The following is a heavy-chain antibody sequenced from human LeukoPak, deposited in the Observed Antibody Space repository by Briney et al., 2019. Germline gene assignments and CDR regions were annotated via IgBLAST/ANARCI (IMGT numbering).Heavy chain of an antibody. CDR3: ARAQLYQLLSLRFSRWFDP. D-gene: IGHD2-2*01. CDR2: IYYSGST. V-gene: IGHV4-59*01. CDR1: GGSISSYY. Sequence: NASETLSLTCTVSGGSISSYYWSWIRQPPGKGLEWIGYIYYSGSTNYNPSLKSRVTISVDTSKNQFSLKLSSVTAADTAVYYCARAQLYQLLSLRFSRWFDPWGQGTLVTVSS. J-gene: IGHJ5*02.